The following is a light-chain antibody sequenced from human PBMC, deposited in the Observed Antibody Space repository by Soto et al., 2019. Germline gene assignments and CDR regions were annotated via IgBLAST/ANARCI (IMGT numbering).Light chain of an antibody. V-gene: IGLV2-14*01. Sequence: QSVLTQPASVSGSPGQSITISCTGTSSEVGGYNYVSWYQQHPGKAPKLMIYDVSNRPSGVSNRFSGSKSGNTASLTISGLQAEDEADYYCNSYTSSSTLSNVVFGTGTKVTVL. CDR2: DVS. J-gene: IGLJ1*01. CDR1: SSEVGGYNY. CDR3: NSYTSSSTLSNVV.